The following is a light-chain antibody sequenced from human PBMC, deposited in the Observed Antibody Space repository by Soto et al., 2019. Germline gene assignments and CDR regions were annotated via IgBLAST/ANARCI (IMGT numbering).Light chain of an antibody. J-gene: IGKJ2*01. CDR3: QQTYTMPVT. V-gene: IGKV1-39*01. Sequence: DVQMTQSPSSLSASVGARVTITCRASKSIASFLNWYQQRPGTAPKLLIYATSNLESGVPSRFSGRGSATDITLSINSLKPEDFATNFCQQTYTMPVTFGQGTRLEMK. CDR2: ATS. CDR1: KSIASF.